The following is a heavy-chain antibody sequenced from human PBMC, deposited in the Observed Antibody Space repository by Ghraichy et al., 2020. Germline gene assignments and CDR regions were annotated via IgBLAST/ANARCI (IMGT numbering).Heavy chain of an antibody. CDR2: IYNSGST. CDR3: ARDPSSSGSSNNWFDP. J-gene: IGHJ5*02. Sequence: ESLNISCTVSGGSISSYYWSWIRQPPGKGLEWIAYIYNSGSTKYNPSLKSRVTISVETSKNQLPLQLSSVTAADTAVYYCARDPSSSGSSNNWFDPWGQGTLVTVSS. V-gene: IGHV4-59*01. CDR1: GGSISSYY. D-gene: IGHD6-19*01.